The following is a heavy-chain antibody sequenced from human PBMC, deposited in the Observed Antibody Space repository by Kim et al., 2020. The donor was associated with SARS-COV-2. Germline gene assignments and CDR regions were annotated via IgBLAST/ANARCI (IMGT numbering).Heavy chain of an antibody. D-gene: IGHD6-13*01. J-gene: IGHJ6*04. V-gene: IGHV1-3*01. CDR2: INAGNGNT. Sequence: ASVKVSCKASGYTFTSYAMHWVRQAPGQRLEWMGWINAGNGNTKYSQKFQGRVTITRDTSASTADMELSSLRSEDTAVYYCAGPERSWAAAGTYYYFGMDIWGEGTAVTVSS. CDR1: GYTFTSYA. CDR3: AGPERSWAAAGTYYYFGMDI.